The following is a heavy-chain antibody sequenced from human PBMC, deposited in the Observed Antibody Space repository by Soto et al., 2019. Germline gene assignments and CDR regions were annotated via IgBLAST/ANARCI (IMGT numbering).Heavy chain of an antibody. CDR1: GYTFTSYG. CDR2: INVYNGNT. V-gene: IGHV1-18*01. CDR3: GRGVGSGSYYNQYNWFDP. J-gene: IGHJ5*02. D-gene: IGHD3-10*01. Sequence: ASVKVSCKASGYTFTSYGISWVRQAPGQGLEWMGWINVYNGNTKYAQKVQGRDTMTTDTSTSTAYMELRSLRSDDTAVYYCGRGVGSGSYYNQYNWFDPWGQGTLVTVSS.